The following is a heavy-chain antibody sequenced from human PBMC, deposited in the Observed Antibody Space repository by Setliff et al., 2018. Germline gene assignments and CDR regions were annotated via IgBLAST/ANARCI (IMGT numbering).Heavy chain of an antibody. J-gene: IGHJ4*02. CDR2: VYYSGIA. V-gene: IGHV4-59*01. CDR3: ARGGTYRYFDY. CDR1: GGSFGTYY. Sequence: PSETLSLTCTVSGGSFGTYYWSWIRQPPGKGLEWIGRVYYSGIANYNPSLKSRVTLSVDTSKNQFSLRLSSVTAADTAVYYCARGGTYRYFDYWGQGTLVTVSS. D-gene: IGHD5-12*01.